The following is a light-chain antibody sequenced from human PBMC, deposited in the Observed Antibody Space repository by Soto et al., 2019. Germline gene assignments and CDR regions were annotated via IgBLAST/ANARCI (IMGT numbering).Light chain of an antibody. J-gene: IGKJ1*01. CDR3: HQRQSWPRT. CDR1: QAVNTR. Sequence: EIVLTQSPATLSSFPGDRVTLSCRASQAVNTRLAWYQHRPGQAPRLLISLASNRAAGVPARFSGSGSGTDFTLTTSDVEPEDFAVYYCHQRQSWPRTFGQGTTVDI. CDR2: LAS. V-gene: IGKV3-11*01.